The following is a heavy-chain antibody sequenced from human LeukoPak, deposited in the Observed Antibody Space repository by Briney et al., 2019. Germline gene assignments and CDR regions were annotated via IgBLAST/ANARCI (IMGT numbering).Heavy chain of an antibody. CDR3: ARDRSSGYYYSVDY. Sequence: PGRSLRLSCTASGFTFGDYAMTWVRQAPGKGLEWVSSITSSGRYIYYADSVKGRFTISRDNAENSLYLQTDSLTAEDTAVYYCARDRSSGYYYSVDYWGQGTLVTVSS. J-gene: IGHJ4*02. V-gene: IGHV3-21*01. CDR2: ITSSGRYI. CDR1: GFTFGDYA. D-gene: IGHD3-22*01.